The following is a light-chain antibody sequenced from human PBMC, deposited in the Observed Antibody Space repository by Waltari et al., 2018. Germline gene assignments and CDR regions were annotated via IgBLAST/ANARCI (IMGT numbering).Light chain of an antibody. J-gene: IGKJ2*03. V-gene: IGKV3-15*01. CDR3: QQYGNSRGS. CDR2: GAS. CDR1: QSVSSN. Sequence: EIVMTQSPATLSVSPGERATLSCRASQSVSSNLAWYQQKPGQAPRVLIYGASTRATGIPARFSGSGSGTEFTLTISSLQSEDFAVYYCQQYGNSRGSFGQGTKLEIK.